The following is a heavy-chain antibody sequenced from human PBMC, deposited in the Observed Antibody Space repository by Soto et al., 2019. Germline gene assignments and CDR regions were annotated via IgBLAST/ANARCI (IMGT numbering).Heavy chain of an antibody. CDR2: IYYSGST. CDR1: GGSISSGDYY. V-gene: IGHV4-30-4*01. CDR3: AMSITYYDFWSGYYTDWFDP. J-gene: IGHJ5*02. D-gene: IGHD3-3*01. Sequence: SETLSLTCTVSGGSISSGDYYWSWIRQPPGKGLEWIGYIYYSGSTYYNPSLKSRVTISVDTSKNQFSLKLSSVTAADTAVYYCAMSITYYDFWSGYYTDWFDPWGQGTLVTVSS.